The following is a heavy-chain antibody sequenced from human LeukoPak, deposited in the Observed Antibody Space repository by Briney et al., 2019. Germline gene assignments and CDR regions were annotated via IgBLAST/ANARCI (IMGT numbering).Heavy chain of an antibody. V-gene: IGHV4-38-2*01. CDR3: XXXSSELDRXYDFWSGYYNPYYYYYMDV. CDR2: IYHSGST. Sequence: SETPSLTCAVSGYSISSGYYWGWIRRPPGKGLEWIGSIYHSGSTYYNPSLKSRVTISVDTSKNQFSLKLSSVTAADTAVYYXXXXSSELDRXYDFWSGYYNPYYYYYMDVWGKGTTVTVSS. J-gene: IGHJ6*03. D-gene: IGHD3-3*01. CDR1: GYSISSGYY.